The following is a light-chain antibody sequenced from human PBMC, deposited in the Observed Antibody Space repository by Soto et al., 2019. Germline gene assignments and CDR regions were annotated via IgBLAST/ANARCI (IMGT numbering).Light chain of an antibody. J-gene: IGLJ1*01. CDR1: SIDVAGSNF. CDR3: CTYSDSSTVYV. Sequence: QSVLTQPRSVSGSPGQSVTISCAGTSIDVAGSNFVSWYRQHPGKAPKVMIYDVTKRPSGVPDRFSGSKSGNTASLTFSGLQAEYESDYYCCTYSDSSTVYVFVTGTKLTVL. CDR2: DVT. V-gene: IGLV2-11*01.